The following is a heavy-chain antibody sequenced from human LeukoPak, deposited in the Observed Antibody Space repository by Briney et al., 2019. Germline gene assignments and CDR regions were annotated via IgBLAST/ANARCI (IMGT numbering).Heavy chain of an antibody. J-gene: IGHJ4*02. Sequence: ASVKVSCKASGGTFSSYAISWVRQAPGQGLEWMGGIIPIFGTANYAQKFQGRVTITADKSTSTAYMELSSLRSEDTAVYYCARDYDFWSGYGYWGQGTLVTVSS. V-gene: IGHV1-69*06. D-gene: IGHD3-3*01. CDR2: IIPIFGTA. CDR1: GGTFSSYA. CDR3: ARDYDFWSGYGY.